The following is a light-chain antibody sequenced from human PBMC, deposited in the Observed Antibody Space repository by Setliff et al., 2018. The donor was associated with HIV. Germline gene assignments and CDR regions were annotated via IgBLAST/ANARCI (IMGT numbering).Light chain of an antibody. Sequence: QSVLTQPASVSGSPGQSITISCTGTSSDVGLYNFVSWYQQHPGKVPKLIIYDVTNRPSGISHRFSGAKSGNTASLTISGLQADYEAYYYCSSFRTSRKFVFGTGTKVTVL. CDR1: SSDVGLYNF. V-gene: IGLV2-14*01. CDR3: SSFRTSRKFV. J-gene: IGLJ1*01. CDR2: DVT.